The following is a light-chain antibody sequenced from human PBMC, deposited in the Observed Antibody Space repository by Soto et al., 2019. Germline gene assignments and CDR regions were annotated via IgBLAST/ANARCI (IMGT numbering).Light chain of an antibody. CDR2: EVN. CDR1: SSDIGGDNY. J-gene: IGLJ3*02. Sequence: QSALTQPPSTSGSPGQSVTISCTGTSSDIGGDNYVSWYQQHPGKVPRLIIYEVNKRPSGVPDRFSGSKSGNTASLTVSGLQTEDEGDYSCSSYAGSTTLLFGGGTKLTVL. CDR3: SSYAGSTTLL. V-gene: IGLV2-8*01.